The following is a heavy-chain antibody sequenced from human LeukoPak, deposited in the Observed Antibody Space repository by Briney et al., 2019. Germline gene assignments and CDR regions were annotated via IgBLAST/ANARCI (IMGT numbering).Heavy chain of an antibody. CDR1: GGSISSGGYS. CDR2: IHDSGST. CDR3: ARVVAAAGNNWFDP. J-gene: IGHJ5*02. D-gene: IGHD6-13*01. Sequence: SETLSLTCAVSGGSISSGGYSWSWIRQTPGKGLEWIAYIHDSGSTYYNPSLKSRVSISIDTSKNQFSLKLNSVTAADTAVYYCARVVAAAGNNWFDPWGQGTLVTVSS. V-gene: IGHV4-30-4*07.